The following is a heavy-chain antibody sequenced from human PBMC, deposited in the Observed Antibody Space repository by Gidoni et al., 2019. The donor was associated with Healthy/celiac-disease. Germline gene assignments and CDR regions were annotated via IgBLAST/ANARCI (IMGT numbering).Heavy chain of an antibody. Sequence: EVQLLESGGGLVQPGGSLRLSCAASGFTFSSYAMSWVRQAPGKGLEWFSAISGSVGSTYYADSVKGRFTISRDNSKNTLYLQMNSLRAEDTAVYYCAKPNGPIMVYAEIGWFDPWGQGTLVTVSS. CDR2: ISGSVGST. V-gene: IGHV3-23*01. J-gene: IGHJ5*02. CDR1: GFTFSSYA. D-gene: IGHD2-8*01. CDR3: AKPNGPIMVYAEIGWFDP.